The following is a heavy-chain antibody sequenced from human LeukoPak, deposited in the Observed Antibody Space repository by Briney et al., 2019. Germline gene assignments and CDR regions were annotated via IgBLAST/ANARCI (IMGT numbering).Heavy chain of an antibody. J-gene: IGHJ3*02. V-gene: IGHV3-21*01. CDR3: ARVVRFLEWLTESDDAFDI. Sequence: PGGSLRLSCAASGFTFNSYWMHWVRQTPGKGLEWVSSISSSSTYIYYADSVKGRFTISRDNAKNSLYLQMNSLRAEDTAVYYCARVVRFLEWLTESDDAFDIWGQGTMVTVSS. CDR2: ISSSSTYI. D-gene: IGHD3-3*01. CDR1: GFTFNSYW.